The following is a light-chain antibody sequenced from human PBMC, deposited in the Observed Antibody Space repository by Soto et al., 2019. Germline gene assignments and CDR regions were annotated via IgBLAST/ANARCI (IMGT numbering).Light chain of an antibody. J-gene: IGKJ4*01. Sequence: EIVLTQSPGTLSLPPGERATLSCRASQTVSNSYLAWYQQRPGQAPRLLIYGASTRATGIPDRFSGSGSGTEFTLTISGLQSEDFAVYYCQQYNKWPLTFGGGTKVDI. CDR3: QQYNKWPLT. CDR1: QTVSNSY. CDR2: GAS. V-gene: IGKV3D-15*01.